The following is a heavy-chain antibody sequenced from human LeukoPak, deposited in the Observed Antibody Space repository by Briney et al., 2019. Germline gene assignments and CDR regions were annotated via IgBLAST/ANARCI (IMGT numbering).Heavy chain of an antibody. V-gene: IGHV3-21*01. CDR1: GFTFSSYS. Sequence: GGSLRLSCAASGFTFSSYSMNWVRQAPGKGLEWVSSISSSSGYIYYADSVKGRFTISRDNAKNSLYLQMNSLRAEDTAVYYCARDITHSSNWFDPWGQGTLVTVSS. CDR3: ARDITHSSNWFDP. J-gene: IGHJ5*02. CDR2: ISSSSGYI. D-gene: IGHD1-14*01.